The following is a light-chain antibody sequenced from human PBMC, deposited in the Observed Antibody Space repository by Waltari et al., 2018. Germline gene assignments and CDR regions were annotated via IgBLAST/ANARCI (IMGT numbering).Light chain of an antibody. CDR3: QQYCSSPLT. CDR2: WAS. V-gene: IGKV4-1*01. Sequence: DVVLTQSPDSLAVSLGERATINCKSSQSLLYSSVNKNCLAWYQQKAGQPPKLLIYWASTREPGVPDQFSGSGSGTDFTLTISSLQAEDVAVYYCQQYCSSPLTFGGGTKVEIK. J-gene: IGKJ4*01. CDR1: QSLLYSSVNKNC.